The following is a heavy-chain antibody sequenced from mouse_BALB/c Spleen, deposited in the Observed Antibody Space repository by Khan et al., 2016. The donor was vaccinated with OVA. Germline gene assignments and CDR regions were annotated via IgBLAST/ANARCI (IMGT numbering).Heavy chain of an antibody. V-gene: IGHV1-76*01. CDR1: GYIFTSYW. J-gene: IGHJ2*01. CDR2: IYPGTDNT. Sequence: QVQLKESGGELVRPGTSVKLSCKTSGYIFTSYWIHWVKQRSGQGLEWIARIYPGTDNTYYNENFKDKATLTADKSSSTVYLQLSSLKSEDSAVFFCAREDALYYFDYWGQGTTLTVSS. CDR3: AREDALYYFDY.